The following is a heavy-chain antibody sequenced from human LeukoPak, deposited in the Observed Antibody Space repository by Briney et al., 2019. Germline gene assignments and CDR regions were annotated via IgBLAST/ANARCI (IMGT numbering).Heavy chain of an antibody. D-gene: IGHD2-15*01. CDR3: ARGGGSDV. CDR1: GFTFSSYW. CDR2: IKQDGSEK. J-gene: IGHJ6*02. Sequence: GGSLRLSCAASGFTFSSYWMSWVRQAPGKGLEWVANIKQDGSEKYYVDSVKGRFTISRDNAKNSLYLQMSNLRAEDTAVYFCARGGGSDVWGQGATVTVSS. V-gene: IGHV3-7*03.